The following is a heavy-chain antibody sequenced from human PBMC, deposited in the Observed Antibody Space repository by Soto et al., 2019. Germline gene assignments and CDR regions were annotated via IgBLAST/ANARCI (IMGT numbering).Heavy chain of an antibody. CDR1: GYSFTDYY. CDR2: INTKTGGT. V-gene: IGHV1-2*02. Sequence: QVHLVQSGAEVKKPGASVKVSCKASGYSFTDYYMHWVRQAPGQGLEWMGWINTKTGGTNYAQRFQDRVTMTGDTSINTASMELSRLRSDDTAVYYCARVGPTGWFEPWGQGTLVTVPS. J-gene: IGHJ5*02. CDR3: ARVGPTGWFEP.